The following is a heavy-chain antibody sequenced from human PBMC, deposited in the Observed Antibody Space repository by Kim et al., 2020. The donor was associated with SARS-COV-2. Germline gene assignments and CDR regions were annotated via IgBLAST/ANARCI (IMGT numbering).Heavy chain of an antibody. V-gene: IGHV1-18*01. CDR3: ATVMVRGSSWFDP. J-gene: IGHJ5*02. D-gene: IGHD3-10*01. Sequence: AQKPKGRVTMTTDTSTSTAYMGLRSLRSDDTAVYYCATVMVRGSSWFDPWGQGTLVTVSS.